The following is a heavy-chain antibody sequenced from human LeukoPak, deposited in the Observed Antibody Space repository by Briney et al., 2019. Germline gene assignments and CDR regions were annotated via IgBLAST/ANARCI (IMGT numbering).Heavy chain of an antibody. V-gene: IGHV1-69*13. D-gene: IGHD4-17*01. Sequence: ASVKVSCKASGGTFSSYAISWVRQAPGQGLEWMGGIIPIFGTANYAQKFQGRVTITADESTSTAYMELSSLRSEDTAMYYCARDRGYGDYAIDYWGQGTLVTVSS. CDR3: ARDRGYGDYAIDY. CDR2: IIPIFGTA. J-gene: IGHJ4*02. CDR1: GGTFSSYA.